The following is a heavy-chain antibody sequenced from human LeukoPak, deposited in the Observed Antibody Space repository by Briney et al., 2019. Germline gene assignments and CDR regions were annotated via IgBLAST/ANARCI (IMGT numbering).Heavy chain of an antibody. CDR2: INSDGSTT. V-gene: IGHV3-74*01. D-gene: IGHD1-26*01. CDR1: GFTFSSYW. Sequence: GGSLRLSCGASGFTFSSYWMHLVRQAPGKGLVWISRINSDGSTTSYADSVKGRFTISRDNAKNTLYLQMNSLRAEDTAVYYCARGSGSYYVYFDYWGQGTLVTVSS. CDR3: ARGSGSYYVYFDY. J-gene: IGHJ4*02.